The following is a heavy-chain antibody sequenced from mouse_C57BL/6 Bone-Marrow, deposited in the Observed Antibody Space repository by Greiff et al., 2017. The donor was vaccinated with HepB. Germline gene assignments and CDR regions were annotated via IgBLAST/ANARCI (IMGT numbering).Heavy chain of an antibody. D-gene: IGHD2-1*01. Sequence: QVQLKESGAELARPGASVKLSCKASGYTFTSYGISWVKQRTGQGLEWIGEIYPRSGNTYYNEKFKGKATLTADKSSSTAYMELRSLTSEDSAVYFCARGGKTDAMDYWGQGTSVTVSS. V-gene: IGHV1-81*01. CDR1: GYTFTSYG. CDR2: IYPRSGNT. J-gene: IGHJ4*01. CDR3: ARGGKTDAMDY.